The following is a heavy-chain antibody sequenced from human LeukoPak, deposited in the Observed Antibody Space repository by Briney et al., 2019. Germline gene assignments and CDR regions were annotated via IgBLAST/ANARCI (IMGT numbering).Heavy chain of an antibody. V-gene: IGHV3-11*04. CDR1: GFTVSSNY. CDR2: ISSSGSTI. J-gene: IGHJ4*02. CDR3: ARDTPFEYSSSSGGWFFDY. Sequence: GGSLRLSCAASGFTVSSNYMSWVRQAPGKGLEWVSYISSSGSTIYYADSVKGRFTISRDNAKNSLYLQMNSLRAEDTAVYYCARDTPFEYSSSSGGWFFDYWGQGTLVTVSS. D-gene: IGHD6-6*01.